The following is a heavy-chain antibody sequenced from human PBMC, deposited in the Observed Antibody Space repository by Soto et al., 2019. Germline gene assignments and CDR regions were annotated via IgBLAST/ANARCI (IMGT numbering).Heavy chain of an antibody. CDR1: VGSFSGYY. Sequence: ESLSLACAVYVGSFSGYYWSWIRQPPGKGLEWIGEINHSGSTNYNPSLKSRVTISVDTSKNQFSLKLSSVTAADTAVYYCARGRRNYYDSSGYFPLAFDIWGQGTMVTVSS. CDR3: ARGRRNYYDSSGYFPLAFDI. V-gene: IGHV4-34*01. D-gene: IGHD3-22*01. J-gene: IGHJ3*02. CDR2: INHSGST.